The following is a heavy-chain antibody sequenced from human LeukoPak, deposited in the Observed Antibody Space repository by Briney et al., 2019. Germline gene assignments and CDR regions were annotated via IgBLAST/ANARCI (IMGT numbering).Heavy chain of an antibody. D-gene: IGHD3-10*01. CDR3: TTDLGTYYHGSQRLIPIDY. Sequence: GGSLRLSCVDSGFTFTNAWMSWVRQAPGKGLEWIGRIKSKTDGETTNYAEPVRGRFTISRDESKSAVYLQMNRLKIEDTAVYYCTTDLGTYYHGSQRLIPIDYWGQGTLVTVSS. CDR2: IKSKTDGETT. J-gene: IGHJ4*02. CDR1: GFTFTNAW. V-gene: IGHV3-15*01.